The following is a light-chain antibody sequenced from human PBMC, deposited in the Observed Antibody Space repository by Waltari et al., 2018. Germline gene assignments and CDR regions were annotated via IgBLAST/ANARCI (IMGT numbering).Light chain of an antibody. CDR1: QSISKY. CDR2: AAS. CDR3: QNHERLPAT. V-gene: IGKV3-20*01. J-gene: IGKJ1*01. Sequence: VLTQSLGTPSLFPGETATLSCRASQSISKYLVWYQQRPGHAPRLLIYAASTRATGVPDRFSGSGYGTDFTLTISRLEPEDFAVYYCQNHERLPATFGQGTKVEIK.